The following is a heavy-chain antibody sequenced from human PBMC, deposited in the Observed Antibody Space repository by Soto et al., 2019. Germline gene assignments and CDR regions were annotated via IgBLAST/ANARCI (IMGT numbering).Heavy chain of an antibody. D-gene: IGHD2-15*01. V-gene: IGHV3-23*01. CDR1: GFTFSSYA. J-gene: IGHJ3*02. CDR3: ALPHPRVVRGYCSGGSCYSGAFDI. CDR2: ISGSGGST. Sequence: EVQLLESGGGLVQPGGSLRLSCAASGFTFSSYAMSWVRQAPGKGLEWVSAISGSGGSTYYADSVKGRFTISRDNSKNTLYLQMNSLRAEDTAVYYCALPHPRVVRGYCSGGSCYSGAFDIWGQGTMVTVSS.